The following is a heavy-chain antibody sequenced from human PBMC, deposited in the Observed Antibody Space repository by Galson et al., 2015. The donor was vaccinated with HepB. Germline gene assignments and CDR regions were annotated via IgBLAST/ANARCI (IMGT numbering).Heavy chain of an antibody. CDR2: IRSKTDGGTT. Sequence: SLRLSCAASGFTFNHAWMNWVRQAPGKGLEWVGRIRSKTDGGTTDYAALVKGRFSISKDDSKNTLYLLMNSLKTEDSAVYYCTTEVKNWNYETGYYYYYMDVWGKGTTVTVSS. CDR3: TTEVKNWNYETGYYYYYMDV. CDR1: GFTFNHAW. D-gene: IGHD1-7*01. V-gene: IGHV3-15*01. J-gene: IGHJ6*03.